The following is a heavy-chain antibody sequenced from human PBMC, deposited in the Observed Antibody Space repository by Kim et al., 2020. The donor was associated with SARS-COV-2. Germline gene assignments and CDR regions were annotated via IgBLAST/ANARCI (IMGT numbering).Heavy chain of an antibody. CDR2: INPGGDTK. CDR3: AREEISGLRYFDS. CDR1: GYTFTSYY. V-gene: IGHV1-46*01. D-gene: IGHD2-15*01. J-gene: IGHJ4*02. Sequence: ASVKVSCKASGYTFTSYYMHWVRQAPGQGLEWMAIINPGGDTKSYAQKFQGRVAITRDTATSTVYMELSGLTSEDTAVYYCAREEISGLRYFDSWGQGTLVTVSS.